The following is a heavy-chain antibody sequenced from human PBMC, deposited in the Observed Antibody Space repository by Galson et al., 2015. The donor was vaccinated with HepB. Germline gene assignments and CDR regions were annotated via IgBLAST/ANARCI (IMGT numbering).Heavy chain of an antibody. CDR2: ISGSGGRT. V-gene: IGHV3-23*01. Sequence: SLRLSCAASRLTFSTYAISWVRQAPGKGLEWVSSISGSGGRTYYADSVKGRFTISRDNFKNTLYLQMNSLRVEDTAIYYCATGLWFRDFAFGSWGQGTLVTVS. D-gene: IGHD3-10*01. CDR3: ATGLWFRDFAFGS. J-gene: IGHJ5*02. CDR1: RLTFSTYA.